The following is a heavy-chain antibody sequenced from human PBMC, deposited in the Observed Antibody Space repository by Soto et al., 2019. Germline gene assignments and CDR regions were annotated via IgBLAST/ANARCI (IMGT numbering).Heavy chain of an antibody. Sequence: GGSLRLSCAASGFTFSSYAMSWVRQAPGKGLEWVSAISGSGGSTYYADSVKGRFTISRDNSKNTLYLQMNSLRAEDTAVYYCAKAVVAATVRYYYGMDVWGQGTTVTVSS. CDR1: GFTFSSYA. CDR3: AKAVVAATVRYYYGMDV. D-gene: IGHD2-15*01. CDR2: ISGSGGST. V-gene: IGHV3-23*01. J-gene: IGHJ6*02.